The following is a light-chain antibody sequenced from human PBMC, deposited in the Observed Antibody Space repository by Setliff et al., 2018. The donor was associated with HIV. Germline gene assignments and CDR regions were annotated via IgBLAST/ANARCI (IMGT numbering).Light chain of an antibody. V-gene: IGLV2-23*02. CDR2: DVS. CDR3: CSYAGSGTYV. CDR1: SRDVGSYNL. J-gene: IGLJ1*01. Sequence: QSALTQPASVSGSPGQSITISCTGTSRDVGSYNLVSWYQQHPGKAPKLMIYDVSKRPSGVSNRFSGFKSGNTASLTISGLQAEDEADYYCCSYAGSGTYVFGTGTKVTVL.